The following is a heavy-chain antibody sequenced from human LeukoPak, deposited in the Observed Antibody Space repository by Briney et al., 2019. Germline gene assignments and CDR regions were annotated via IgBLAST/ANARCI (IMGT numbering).Heavy chain of an antibody. D-gene: IGHD6-19*01. V-gene: IGHV3-9*01. CDR1: GFIFSNYG. Sequence: GGSLRLSCAASGFIFSNYGMFWVRQAPGKGLEWVSGISWNSGSIDYADSVKGRFTISRDNAKNSLYLRMNSLRAEDTALYYCAKSHSGWYYFDSWGQGTLVTVSS. CDR2: ISWNSGSI. J-gene: IGHJ4*02. CDR3: AKSHSGWYYFDS.